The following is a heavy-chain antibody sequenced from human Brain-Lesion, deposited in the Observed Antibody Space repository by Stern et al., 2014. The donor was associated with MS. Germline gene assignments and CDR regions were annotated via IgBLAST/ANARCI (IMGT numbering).Heavy chain of an antibody. D-gene: IGHD2-15*01. CDR3: AGEEDIRYCSGGSCTGNWFDP. CDR1: GGSVSSTSYA. J-gene: IGHJ5*02. CDR2: IYYSGNT. V-gene: IGHV4-39*01. Sequence: VQLEESGPGLVKPSETLSLTCTVAGGSVSSTSYAWAWIRQPPGKGLEWIGTIYYSGNTYYSPSLKSRLTISLGPSKTQFSLQLGSVTAADTAVYYCAGEEDIRYCSGGSCTGNWFDPWGQGTLVTVSS.